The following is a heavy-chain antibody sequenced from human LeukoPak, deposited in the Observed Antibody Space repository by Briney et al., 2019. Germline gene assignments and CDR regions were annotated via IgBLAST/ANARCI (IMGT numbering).Heavy chain of an antibody. CDR3: ARPLRLRSRSHNAFDI. J-gene: IGHJ3*02. CDR1: GYTFTSYD. Sequence: ASVKVSCKASGYTFTSYDINWVRQATGQGLEWMGWMNPNSGNTGYAQKFQGRVTMTRNTSISTAYMELSSLRSEDTAVYYCARPLRLRSRSHNAFDIWGQGTMVTVSS. CDR2: MNPNSGNT. D-gene: IGHD4-17*01. V-gene: IGHV1-8*01.